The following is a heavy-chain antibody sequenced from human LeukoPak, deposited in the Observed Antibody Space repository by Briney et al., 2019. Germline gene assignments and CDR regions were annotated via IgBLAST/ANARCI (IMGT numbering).Heavy chain of an antibody. Sequence: GESLKISCKVSGYIWTNNWIGWVRQVPGKGLEWMGLIYPGHSDTKYSPSFQGQVTFSVDKSINTAYLHWSSLQASDTAIYFCARFAYTSSLDYWGQGTRVTVSS. D-gene: IGHD2-2*01. CDR1: GYIWTNNW. V-gene: IGHV5-51*01. CDR3: ARFAYTSSLDY. CDR2: IYPGHSDT. J-gene: IGHJ4*02.